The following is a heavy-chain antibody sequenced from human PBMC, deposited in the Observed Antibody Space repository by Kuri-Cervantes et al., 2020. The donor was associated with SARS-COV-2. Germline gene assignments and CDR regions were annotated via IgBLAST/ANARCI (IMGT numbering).Heavy chain of an antibody. D-gene: IGHD1-26*01. V-gene: IGHV3-23*03. CDR1: GFTFSSYA. CDR3: AKDRGALDY. J-gene: IGHJ4*02. CDR2: IYSGGGST. Sequence: GESLKISCVASGFTFSSYAMSWVRRAPGKGLEWVSVIYSGGGSTYYADSVKGRFTISRDNSKNTLYLQMNSLRAEDTAVYYCAKDRGALDYWGQGTLVTVSS.